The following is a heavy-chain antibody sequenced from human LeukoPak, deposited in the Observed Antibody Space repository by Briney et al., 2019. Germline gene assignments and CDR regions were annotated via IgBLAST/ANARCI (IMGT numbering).Heavy chain of an antibody. V-gene: IGHV3-33*01. CDR3: ARELLGMDV. Sequence: PGRSLRLSCAASGFTFSSYGMHWVRQAPGKGLEWVAVIWYDGSNKYYADSVKGRFTISRVNSKNTLYLQMNSLRAEDTAVYYCARELLGMDVWGKGTTVTVSS. D-gene: IGHD2-21*01. J-gene: IGHJ6*04. CDR2: IWYDGSNK. CDR1: GFTFSSYG.